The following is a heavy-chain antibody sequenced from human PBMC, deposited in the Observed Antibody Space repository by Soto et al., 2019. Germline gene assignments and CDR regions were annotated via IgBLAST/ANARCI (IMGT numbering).Heavy chain of an antibody. CDR3: DRVSDR. Sequence: QLQLQESGSGLVKPSQTLSLTCAVSGGSISSGGYSWGWIRQPPGRGLEWIGYIYRSGSTYYNPSLNRRITISVARSKNQFPLNTSSVTVADTAVYYSDRVSDRWGQGTLVTVSS. J-gene: IGHJ5*02. CDR1: GGSISSGGYS. CDR2: IYRSGST. V-gene: IGHV4-30-2*01.